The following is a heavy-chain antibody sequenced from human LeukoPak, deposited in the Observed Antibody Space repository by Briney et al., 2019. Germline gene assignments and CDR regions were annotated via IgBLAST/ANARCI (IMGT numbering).Heavy chain of an antibody. CDR1: GYTFTGYY. Sequence: ASVKVSRKASGYTFTGYYMHWVRQAPGQGLEWMGWINPNSGGTNYAQKFQGRVTMTRDTSISTAYMELSRLRSDDTAVYYCARAVNGSSFFRVWGQGTLVTVSS. D-gene: IGHD6-13*01. J-gene: IGHJ4*02. CDR2: INPNSGGT. CDR3: ARAVNGSSFFRV. V-gene: IGHV1-2*02.